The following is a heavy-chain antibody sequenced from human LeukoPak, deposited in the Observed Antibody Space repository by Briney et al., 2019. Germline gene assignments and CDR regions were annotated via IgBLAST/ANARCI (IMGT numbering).Heavy chain of an antibody. CDR2: ISSSSAHI. CDR3: ARDIGGSYTAIDY. Sequence: GGSLRLSCAASGFTFSSYSMNWVRQAPGKGLEWVSFISSSSAHINYAYSVKGRFNISRDNPRNSLYLQMNSLRAEDTAVYYCARDIGGSYTAIDYWGQGTLVTVSS. D-gene: IGHD1-26*01. CDR1: GFTFSSYS. V-gene: IGHV3-21*01. J-gene: IGHJ4*02.